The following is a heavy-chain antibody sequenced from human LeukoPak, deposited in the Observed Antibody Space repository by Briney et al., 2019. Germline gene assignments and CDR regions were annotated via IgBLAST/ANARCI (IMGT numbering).Heavy chain of an antibody. J-gene: IGHJ4*02. V-gene: IGHV1-18*01. CDR2: ISAYNGNT. D-gene: IGHD5-12*01. Sequence: ASVKVSCKASVYTFTSYDINWVRQAPGQGLERMGWISAYNGNTNYAQKLQGGVTMTTDTSTSTAYMELRSLRSDDTAVYYCARDKGGYSGYVPGGYWGQGTLVTVSS. CDR3: ARDKGGYSGYVPGGY. CDR1: VYTFTSYD.